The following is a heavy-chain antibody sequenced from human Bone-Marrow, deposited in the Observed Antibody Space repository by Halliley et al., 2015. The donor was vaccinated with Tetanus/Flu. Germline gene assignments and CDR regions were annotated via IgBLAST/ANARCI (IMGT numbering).Heavy chain of an antibody. Sequence: TLSLTCSVSGASIRSYYWSWVRQPPGKTLEWIGYFFHTGTTNYHPSLKSRVTISSDTSKNIFSLTLTSVTAADTAVYFCARLVADGGSIGVRWFHTWGQGTLVSVSS. V-gene: IGHV4-59*08. D-gene: IGHD2-15*01. CDR1: GASIRSYY. CDR3: ARLVADGGSIGVRWFHT. J-gene: IGHJ5*02. CDR2: FFHTGTT.